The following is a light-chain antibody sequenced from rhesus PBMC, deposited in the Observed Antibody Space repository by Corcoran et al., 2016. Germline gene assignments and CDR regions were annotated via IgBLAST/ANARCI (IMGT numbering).Light chain of an antibody. CDR1: SSDVGGYNY. V-gene: IGLV2S7*01. Sequence: QAALTQPRSVSGSPGQSVTISCTGTSSDVGGYNYVSWYQQHPGKAPKLMIYGVSKRPSGVSDRFSGSKSGNTASLTISGLQAEDEADYYCCSYTTSSTLVFGSGTKLTVL. CDR2: GVS. CDR3: CSYTTSSTLV. J-gene: IGLJ6*01.